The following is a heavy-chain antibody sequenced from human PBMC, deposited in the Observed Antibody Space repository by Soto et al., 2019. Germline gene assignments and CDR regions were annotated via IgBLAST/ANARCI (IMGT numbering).Heavy chain of an antibody. CDR2: INHSGST. J-gene: IGHJ5*02. CDR3: ARGFWSIELRGPFRWFDP. CDR1: GGSFSGYY. D-gene: IGHD6-6*01. Sequence: PSETLSLTCAVYGGSFSGYYWSWIRQPPGKGLEWIGEINHSGSTNYNPSLKSRVTISVDTSKNQFSLKLSSVTAADTAVYYCARGFWSIELRGPFRWFDPWGQGTPVTVYS. V-gene: IGHV4-34*01.